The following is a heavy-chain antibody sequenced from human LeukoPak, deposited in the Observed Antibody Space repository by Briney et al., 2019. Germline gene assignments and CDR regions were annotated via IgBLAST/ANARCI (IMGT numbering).Heavy chain of an antibody. J-gene: IGHJ6*03. CDR3: AKDFGLSLGYYYMDV. CDR1: GFTFSSYG. Sequence: PGRSLRLSCAASGFTFSSYGMHWVRQAPGKGLEWVAVISYDGSNKYYADSVKGRFTISRDNSKNTLYLQMNSLRAEDTAVYYCAKDFGLSLGYYYMDVWGKGTTVTVSS. CDR2: ISYDGSNK. V-gene: IGHV3-30*18. D-gene: IGHD2-8*01.